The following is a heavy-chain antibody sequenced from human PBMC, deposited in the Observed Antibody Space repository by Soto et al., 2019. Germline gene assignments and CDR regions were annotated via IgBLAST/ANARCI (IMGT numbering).Heavy chain of an antibody. CDR2: ISGSGGST. V-gene: IGHV3-23*01. Sequence: GGSLRLSCAASGFTFSSYAMSWVRQAPGKGLEWVSAISGSGGSTYYADSVKGRFTISRDNSKNTLYLQMNSLRAEDTAVYYCAKLGYCSSTSCFDYGDYVGAFDIWGQGTMVTVSS. CDR1: GFTFSSYA. D-gene: IGHD2-2*01. CDR3: AKLGYCSSTSCFDYGDYVGAFDI. J-gene: IGHJ3*02.